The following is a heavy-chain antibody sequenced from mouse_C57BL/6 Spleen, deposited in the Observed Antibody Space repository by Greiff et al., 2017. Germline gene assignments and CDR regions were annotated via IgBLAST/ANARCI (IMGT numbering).Heavy chain of an antibody. D-gene: IGHD1-1*01. CDR3: ARWETTVVARYFGV. V-gene: IGHV1-64*01. CDR2: IHPNSGSP. CDR1: GYTFTSYW. Sequence: QVQLQQPGAELVKPGASVKLSCKASGYTFTSYWMHWVKQRPGQGLEWIGMIHPNSGSPNYNEKFKSKATLTVDKSSSTAYMQHSSLTSEDSAVYCCARWETTVVARYFGVWGTGTTGTVSS. J-gene: IGHJ1*03.